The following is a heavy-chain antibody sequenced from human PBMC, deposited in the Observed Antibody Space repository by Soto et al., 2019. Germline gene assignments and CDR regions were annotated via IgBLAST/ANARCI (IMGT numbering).Heavy chain of an antibody. Sequence: GGSLRLSCAASGFSFGSYAMTWVRQAPGKGLEWVASIGGRGGSTYHADSVKGRFTISRDNSKNTGYLQMNSLRAEEAAIYYCAKHVDYDFWSLSNNWFGPLGEGTL. CDR3: AKHVDYDFWSLSNNWFGP. D-gene: IGHD3-3*01. V-gene: IGHV3-23*01. CDR2: IGGRGGST. CDR1: GFSFGSYA. J-gene: IGHJ5*02.